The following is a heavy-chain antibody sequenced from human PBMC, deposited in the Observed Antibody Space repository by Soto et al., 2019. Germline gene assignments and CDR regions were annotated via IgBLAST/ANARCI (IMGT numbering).Heavy chain of an antibody. CDR2: INPNSGGT. Sequence: ASVKVSCKASGYTFTGYYMHWVRQAPGQGLEWMGWINPNSGGTNYAQKFQGWVPITRDTSISTSYMELSRLRSDDTAVYYCARGPIPVAATENWFDPWGQGTLVTVSS. CDR3: ARGPIPVAATENWFDP. J-gene: IGHJ5*02. CDR1: GYTFTGYY. D-gene: IGHD2-15*01. V-gene: IGHV1-2*04.